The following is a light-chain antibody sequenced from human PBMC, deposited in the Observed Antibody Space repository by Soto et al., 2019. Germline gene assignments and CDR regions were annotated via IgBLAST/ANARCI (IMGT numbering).Light chain of an antibody. CDR1: QSVYNN. CDR2: GAS. V-gene: IGKV3-15*01. CDR3: RQYDNAPSLP. Sequence: EIVMTQSPATLSVSPGERATLSCRASQSVYNNLAWYQQKPGQAPRLLIYGASTRATGIPARFSGSGSGTEFTLTISSLQSEDSAGYYWRQYDNAPSLPLGSGTKVDIK. J-gene: IGKJ3*01.